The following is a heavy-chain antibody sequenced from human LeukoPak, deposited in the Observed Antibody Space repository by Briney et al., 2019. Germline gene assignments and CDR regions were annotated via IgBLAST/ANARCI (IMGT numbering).Heavy chain of an antibody. J-gene: IGHJ4*02. Sequence: GGSLRLSCVGSGDSFIRHTMIWVRRAPGKGLEWIAYISSSGSPIYYADSVKGCFTVSRDNARTSLFLHMNSLRAEDTAVYYCAREYDSRARFDSWGQGTLVTVSS. CDR2: ISSSGSPI. CDR1: GDSFIRHT. CDR3: AREYDSRARFDS. V-gene: IGHV3-48*01. D-gene: IGHD6-13*01.